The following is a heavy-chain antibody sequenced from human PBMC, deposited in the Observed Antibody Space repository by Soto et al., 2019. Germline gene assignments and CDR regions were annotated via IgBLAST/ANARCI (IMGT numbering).Heavy chain of an antibody. CDR3: ARDQSSTYYDFWSGYDYYYYGMDV. CDR1: GGSISSYY. CDR2: IYTSGST. D-gene: IGHD3-3*01. Sequence: SETLSLTCTVSGGSISSYYWSWIRQPAGKGLEWIGRIYTSGSTNYNPSLKSRVTMSVDTSKNQFSLKLSSVTAADTAVYYCARDQSSTYYDFWSGYDYYYYGMDVWGQGTTVTVSS. V-gene: IGHV4-4*07. J-gene: IGHJ6*02.